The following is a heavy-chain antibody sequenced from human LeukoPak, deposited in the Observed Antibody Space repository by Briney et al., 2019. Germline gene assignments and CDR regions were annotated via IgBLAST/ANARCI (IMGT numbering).Heavy chain of an antibody. D-gene: IGHD3-16*01. J-gene: IGHJ4*02. CDR2: IYTGGST. Sequence: PSETLSLTCTVSGGSISTYYWTWIRQPPGKGLEWIGYIYTGGSTDYNPSLKSRVTISVDTSKNQFSLRLTSVTAADTAVYYCAKMTGGSYIDYWGQGTLVTVSS. CDR3: AKMTGGSYIDY. CDR1: GGSISTYY. V-gene: IGHV4-4*09.